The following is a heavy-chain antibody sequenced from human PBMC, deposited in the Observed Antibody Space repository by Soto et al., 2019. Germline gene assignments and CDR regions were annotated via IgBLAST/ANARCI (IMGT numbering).Heavy chain of an antibody. CDR2: VYYTGNT. J-gene: IGHJ6*02. CDR3: ACDAGGGLDV. Sequence: SETLSLTCSVSGGSISTYYWSWIRQAPGKGLEWIGYVYYTGNTNYNPSLKSRVLISIDSSKNQFSLHLWSFTAAETAVYYCACDAGGGLDVCGQGTTVTVCS. V-gene: IGHV4-59*01. CDR1: GGSISTYY. D-gene: IGHD2-2*01.